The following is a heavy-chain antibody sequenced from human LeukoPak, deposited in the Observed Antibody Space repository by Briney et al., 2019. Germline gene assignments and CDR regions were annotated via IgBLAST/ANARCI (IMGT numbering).Heavy chain of an antibody. D-gene: IGHD3-3*01. CDR2: MNPNSGNT. CDR3: AGRPSTTIFGVVITSNGFDP. Sequence: ASVKVSCKASGYTFTSYDINWVRQATGQGLEWMGWMNPNSGNTGYAQKFQGRVTMTRNTSISTAYMELSSLRSEDTAVYYCAGRPSTTIFGVVITSNGFDPWGQGTLVTVSS. J-gene: IGHJ5*01. CDR1: GYTFTSYD. V-gene: IGHV1-8*01.